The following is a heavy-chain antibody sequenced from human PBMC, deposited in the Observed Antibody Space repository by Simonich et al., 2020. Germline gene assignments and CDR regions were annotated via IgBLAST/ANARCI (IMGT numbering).Heavy chain of an antibody. D-gene: IGHD6-13*01. V-gene: IGHV4-39*01. CDR1: GGSISSSSYY. J-gene: IGHJ3*02. CDR2: IYYRGST. CDR3: ARHAGFAFDI. Sequence: QLQLQESGPGLVKPSETLSLTCTVSGGSISSSSYYWGWIRQPPGKGLEWIGSIYYRGSTYYNPSLKRRVTISVDTAKNQFSLKLSSVTAADTAVYYCARHAGFAFDIWGQGTMVTVSS.